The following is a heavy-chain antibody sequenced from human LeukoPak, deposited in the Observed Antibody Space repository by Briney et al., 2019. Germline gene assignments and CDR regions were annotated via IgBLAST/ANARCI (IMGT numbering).Heavy chain of an antibody. Sequence: GGSLRLSCAAPGFTFNTYAMSWVRQAPGKGLEWVSAISGSGGSTYYADSVKGRFTISRDNSKNTLYLQMNSLRAEDTAVYYCAIGYCSGGSCYPNWFDPWGQGTLVTVSS. CDR3: AIGYCSGGSCYPNWFDP. J-gene: IGHJ5*02. CDR2: ISGSGGST. V-gene: IGHV3-23*01. CDR1: GFTFNTYA. D-gene: IGHD2-15*01.